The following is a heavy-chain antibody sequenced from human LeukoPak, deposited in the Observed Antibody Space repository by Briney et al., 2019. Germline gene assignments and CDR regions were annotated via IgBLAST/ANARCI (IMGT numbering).Heavy chain of an antibody. CDR3: ARGRYCSGGSCKKNYYMDV. CDR2: INHSGST. J-gene: IGHJ6*03. CDR1: GGSFSDYY. D-gene: IGHD2-15*01. Sequence: SETLSLTCAVYGGSFSDYYWSWIRQPPGKGLEWIGEINHSGSTNYNPSLKSRVTISVDTSKNQFSLKLSSVTAADTAVYYCARGRYCSGGSCKKNYYMDVWGKGTTVTVSS. V-gene: IGHV4-34*01.